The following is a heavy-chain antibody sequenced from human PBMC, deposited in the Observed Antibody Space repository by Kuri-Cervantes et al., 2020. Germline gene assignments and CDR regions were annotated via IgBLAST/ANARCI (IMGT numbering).Heavy chain of an antibody. CDR1: GGSFSGYY. J-gene: IGHJ5*02. CDR2: INHSGST. Sequence: SETLSLTCAVYGGSFSGYYWSWIRQPPGKGLEWIGGINHSGSTNYNPSLKSRVTISVDTSKNQFSLKLSSVTAADTAVYYCARKDPYLGDYVWGSYRTPSVGWFDPWGQGTLVTVSS. V-gene: IGHV4-34*01. CDR3: ARKDPYLGDYVWGSYRTPSVGWFDP. D-gene: IGHD3-16*02.